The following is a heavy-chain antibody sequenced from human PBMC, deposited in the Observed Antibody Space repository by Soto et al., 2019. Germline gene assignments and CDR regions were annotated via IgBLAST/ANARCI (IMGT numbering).Heavy chain of an antibody. D-gene: IGHD2-21*02. J-gene: IGHJ6*02. CDR3: ARRRYCGVDCFTQCYYGMDV. CDR1: GDTFRSYT. CDR2: IIPVLGVT. V-gene: IGHV1-69*02. Sequence: QVQLVQSGPEVKKPGSSVRISCRSGGDTFRSYTVSWVRQTPGQGLEWMGRIIPVLGVTNYSRKFKGRMTITAAKSTSTAHVALGSLKSEHTPRYSCARRRYCGVDCFTQCYYGMDVWGQGTSVIVSS.